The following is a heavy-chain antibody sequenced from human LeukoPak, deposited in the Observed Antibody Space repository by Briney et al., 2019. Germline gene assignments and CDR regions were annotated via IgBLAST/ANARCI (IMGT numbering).Heavy chain of an antibody. V-gene: IGHV1-2*02. Sequence: APVKVTCKASGYSFTGYYMHWVRQPPGQGLEWMGWINANTGGTNTAQKFQGRVSMTRDTSISTAYMELSRLRSDDTAVYFCARKGAEAFDIWGQGTMVTVSS. CDR3: ARKGAEAFDI. J-gene: IGHJ3*02. D-gene: IGHD3-16*01. CDR2: INANTGGT. CDR1: GYSFTGYY.